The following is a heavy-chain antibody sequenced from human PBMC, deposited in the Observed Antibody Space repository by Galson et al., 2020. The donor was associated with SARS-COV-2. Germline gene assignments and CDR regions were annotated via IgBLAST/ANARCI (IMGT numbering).Heavy chain of an antibody. J-gene: IGHJ4*02. V-gene: IGHV1-18*01. CDR2: ISDYSGNT. D-gene: IGHD3-22*01. CDR1: GYTFANYG. Sequence: KISCKASGYTFANYGINWVRQAPGQGLEWLGWISDYSGNTNYAQKFQDRVTMTTDTSTNTAYMELRSLRSDDTAVYYCARDSGAYYYDSTTYYFYWGQGTLVTVSS. CDR3: ARDSGAYYYDSTTYYFY.